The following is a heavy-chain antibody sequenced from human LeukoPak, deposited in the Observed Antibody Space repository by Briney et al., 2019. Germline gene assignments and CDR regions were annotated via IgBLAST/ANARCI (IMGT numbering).Heavy chain of an antibody. V-gene: IGHV4-59*12. CDR3: ARERGEEYSSGWYRTNFFDT. Sequence: PSETLSLTCTVSGGSISSYYWSWIRQPPGKGLEWIGEIYHSGSTNYNPSLKSRVTISVDKSKNQFSLKLSSVTAADTAVYYCARERGEEYSSGWYRTNFFDTWGQGTRVTVSS. CDR1: GGSISSYY. CDR2: IYHSGST. J-gene: IGHJ4*02. D-gene: IGHD6-19*01.